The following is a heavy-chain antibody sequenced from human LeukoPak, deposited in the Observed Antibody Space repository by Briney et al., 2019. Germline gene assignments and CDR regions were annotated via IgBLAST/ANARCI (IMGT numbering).Heavy chain of an antibody. CDR3: ARDVSWGYGYSYGLGAFDI. CDR2: IHYRGTT. Sequence: GSLRLSCAASGFTFSSYAMHWVRQAPGKGLEWIGYIHYRGTTSYNPSLKSRVTISIDRSRDQFSLRLRSVTAADTAVYYCARDVSWGYGYSYGLGAFDIWGQGTMVTVSS. D-gene: IGHD5-18*01. CDR1: GFTFSSYA. V-gene: IGHV4-59*12. J-gene: IGHJ3*02.